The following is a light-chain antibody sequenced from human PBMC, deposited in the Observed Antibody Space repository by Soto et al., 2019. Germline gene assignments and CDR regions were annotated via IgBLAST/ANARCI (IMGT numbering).Light chain of an antibody. CDR2: GNS. CDR1: SSNIGAGYD. J-gene: IGLJ1*01. CDR3: KSYDRSLSGYV. Sequence: QSVLTQPPSVSGAPGQRVTISCTGSSSNIGAGYDVHWYQQLPGTAPKLLIYGNSNRPSGVPDRFSGSKSGTSASLAITGIQAEDEADYSSKSYDRSLSGYVFGTGTKVTV. V-gene: IGLV1-40*01.